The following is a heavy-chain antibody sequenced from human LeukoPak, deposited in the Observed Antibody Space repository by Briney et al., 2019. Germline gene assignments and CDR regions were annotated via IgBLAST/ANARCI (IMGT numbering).Heavy chain of an antibody. Sequence: GGSLRLSCAASGFTVSSNYMNWVRQAPGKGLEWVSVIYSGGTTYYADSVEGRFTISRDNSKNTLYLQMNSLRAEDTAVYYCASFLNSSSWCPLDYWGQGTLVTVSS. V-gene: IGHV3-66*01. J-gene: IGHJ4*02. CDR3: ASFLNSSSWCPLDY. CDR2: IYSGGTT. CDR1: GFTVSSNY. D-gene: IGHD6-13*01.